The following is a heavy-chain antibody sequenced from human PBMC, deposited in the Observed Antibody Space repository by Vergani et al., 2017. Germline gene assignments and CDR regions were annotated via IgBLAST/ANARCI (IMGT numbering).Heavy chain of an antibody. V-gene: IGHV5-51*03. J-gene: IGHJ5*02. Sequence: VQLVQSGAEVKKPGESLKISCKGSGYSFITYWIGWVRQKPGKGLEWMGIIYPDDSDTRYSPSFQGQVTISADKSISTAYLQWNSLKASDTAMYYCARSPFVVVAAILNWFDPWGQGTLVTVSS. D-gene: IGHD2-15*01. CDR3: ARSPFVVVAAILNWFDP. CDR1: GYSFITYW. CDR2: IYPDDSDT.